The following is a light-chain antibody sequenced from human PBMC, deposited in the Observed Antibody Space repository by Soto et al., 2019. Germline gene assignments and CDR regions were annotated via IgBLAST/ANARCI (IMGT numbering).Light chain of an antibody. CDR2: EVS. V-gene: IGLV2-14*01. J-gene: IGLJ1*01. Sequence: QSALTQPASVSGSPGQSITISCTGTSSDVGGYNYVSWYQQHPGKAPKLMIYEVSNRPSGVSNRFSGSKPGNTASLTISGLQAEDEADYYCSSYTSNSTHVFGTGTKVTVL. CDR3: SSYTSNSTHV. CDR1: SSDVGGYNY.